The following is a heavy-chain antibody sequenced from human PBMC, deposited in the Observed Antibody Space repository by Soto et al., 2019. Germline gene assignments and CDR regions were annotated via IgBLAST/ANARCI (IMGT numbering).Heavy chain of an antibody. J-gene: IGHJ4*01. CDR1: GFTFSSHW. Sequence: PWGSLGLACAASGFTFSSHWMSWVREAPGKGLEWVANIKKEGGEKYYEDSVKGRFTISRENAKSSLFRQMNSLTGEDTAVYYCARWSGGWQNWAQGTLAIVSS. CDR3: ARWSGGWQN. V-gene: IGHV3-7*03. CDR2: IKKEGGEK. D-gene: IGHD3-3*01.